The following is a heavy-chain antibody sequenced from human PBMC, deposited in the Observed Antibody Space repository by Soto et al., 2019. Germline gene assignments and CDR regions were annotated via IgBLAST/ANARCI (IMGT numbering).Heavy chain of an antibody. CDR2: IYWNDDK. V-gene: IGHV2-5*01. CDR1: GFSLSTSGVG. CDR3: AQSKVADYGDYDYFDY. D-gene: IGHD4-17*01. J-gene: IGHJ4*02. Sequence: SGPTLVNPTQTLTLTCTFSGFSLSTSGVGVGWIRQPPGKALEWLALIYWNDDKRYSPSLKSRLTITKDTSKNQVVLTMTNMDPVETAKYYCAQSKVADYGDYDYFDYWGQGTLVTVSS.